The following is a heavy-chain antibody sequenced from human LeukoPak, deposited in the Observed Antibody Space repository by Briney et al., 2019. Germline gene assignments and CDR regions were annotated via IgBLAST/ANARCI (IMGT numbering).Heavy chain of an antibody. CDR2: MRSKSNSYAT. Sequence: GGSLRLSCAASGFTFSGSAMHWVRQASGKGLEWVSRMRSKSNSYATAYAASVKGSFIISIDDSKNTAYLQMNSLQTEDTAVYYCTRHNGDYCSGGSCYWNGVDYWGQGPLVTVSS. V-gene: IGHV3-73*01. J-gene: IGHJ4*02. CDR1: GFTFSGSA. D-gene: IGHD2-15*01. CDR3: TRHNGDYCSGGSCYWNGVDY.